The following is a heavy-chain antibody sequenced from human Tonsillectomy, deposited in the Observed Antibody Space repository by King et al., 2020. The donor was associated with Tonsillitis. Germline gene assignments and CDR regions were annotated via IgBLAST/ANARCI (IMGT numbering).Heavy chain of an antibody. Sequence: VQLVESGGGVVQPGRPLRLSCAASGFTFSNYGMHWVRQAPGKGLEWVALISSDGRNKYYADSVKGRFTISRENSKNTLYLQMNSLKAADTAVYYCAKVRAVADDSLDYWGQGTLVTVSS. CDR2: ISSDGRNK. CDR3: AKVRAVADDSLDY. V-gene: IGHV3-30*18. D-gene: IGHD6-19*01. CDR1: GFTFSNYG. J-gene: IGHJ4*02.